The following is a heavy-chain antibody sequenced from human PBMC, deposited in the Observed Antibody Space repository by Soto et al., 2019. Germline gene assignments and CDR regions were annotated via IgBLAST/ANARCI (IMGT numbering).Heavy chain of an antibody. V-gene: IGHV3-15*07. CDR3: TTGRRYYYSSGYYYDLCDY. CDR1: GFTFSNAW. D-gene: IGHD3-22*01. J-gene: IGHJ4*02. Sequence: EVQLVESGGGLVKPGGSLRLSCAASGFTFSNAWMNWVRQAPGKGLEWVGRIKSKTDGGTTDYAAPVKGRFTISRDDSKNTLYLQMNSLKTEDTAVYYCTTGRRYYYSSGYYYDLCDYWGQGTLVTVSS. CDR2: IKSKTDGGTT.